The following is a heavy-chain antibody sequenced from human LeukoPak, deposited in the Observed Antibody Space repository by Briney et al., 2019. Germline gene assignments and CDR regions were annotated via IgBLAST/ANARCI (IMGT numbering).Heavy chain of an antibody. J-gene: IGHJ4*02. V-gene: IGHV1-18*01. Sequence: GASVKVSCKASGYTFTSYGISWVRQAPGQGLEWMGWISAYNGNTNYAQKLQGRVTMTTDTSTSTAYMELRSLRSDDTAVYYCARLPNYYDSSGYDYFDYWGQGTLVTVSS. CDR3: ARLPNYYDSSGYDYFDY. CDR2: ISAYNGNT. D-gene: IGHD3-22*01. CDR1: GYTFTSYG.